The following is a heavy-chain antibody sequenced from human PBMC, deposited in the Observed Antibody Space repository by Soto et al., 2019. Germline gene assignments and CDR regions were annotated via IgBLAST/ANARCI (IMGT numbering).Heavy chain of an antibody. D-gene: IGHD2-15*01. V-gene: IGHV3-23*01. J-gene: IGHJ4*02. CDR3: AKSLDIVVVVAATPFDY. Sequence: EVQLLESGGGLVQPGGSLRLSCAASGFTFSSYAMSWVRQAPGKGLEWVSAISGSGGSTYYADSVKGRFTISRDNSKNTLYLQMNSLRAEDTAVYYCAKSLDIVVVVAATPFDYWGQGTLVTVSS. CDR2: ISGSGGST. CDR1: GFTFSSYA.